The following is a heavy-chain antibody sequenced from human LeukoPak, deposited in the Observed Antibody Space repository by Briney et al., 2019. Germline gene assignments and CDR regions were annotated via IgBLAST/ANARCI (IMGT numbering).Heavy chain of an antibody. J-gene: IGHJ4*02. Sequence: GGSLRLFCAASGFTFSDYYMSWIRQAPGKGLEWVSYISNTGSTIYYADSVKGRFTISRDTAKSSLYLQMNSLRAEDTAVYYCAKLLSFRIDYWGQGSLVTVSP. D-gene: IGHD2-15*01. CDR1: GFTFSDYY. CDR2: ISNTGSTI. V-gene: IGHV3-11*01. CDR3: AKLLSFRIDY.